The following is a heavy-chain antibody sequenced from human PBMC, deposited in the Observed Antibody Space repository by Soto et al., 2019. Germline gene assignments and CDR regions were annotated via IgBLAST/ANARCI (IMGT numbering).Heavy chain of an antibody. Sequence: EVHLVESGGGLVMPGESLRLSCAASGFTLSNVWMNWVRQAPGKGLEWVARITTKAQGATTHYAAPVKGRFTISRDDSGNVVYLQMNSLKTEDTGVYYCADIAVSHTGDYWGQGTLVTVSS. CDR3: ADIAVSHTGDY. V-gene: IGHV3-15*01. D-gene: IGHD6-19*01. CDR2: ITTKAQGATT. CDR1: GFTLSNVW. J-gene: IGHJ4*02.